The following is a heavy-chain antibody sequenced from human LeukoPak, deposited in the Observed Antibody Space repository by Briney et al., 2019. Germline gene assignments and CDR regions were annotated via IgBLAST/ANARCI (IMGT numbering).Heavy chain of an antibody. Sequence: ASVKVSCKASGYTFTNFDINWVRQAPGQGLEWMGWMNPVSGNAGSAQKFQGRVTLTRDTSISTAYMELSSLRSDDTAFYYCARAPMGTAALYWGQGTLVTVSS. CDR1: GYTFTNFD. CDR2: MNPVSGNA. J-gene: IGHJ4*02. V-gene: IGHV1-8*01. CDR3: ARAPMGTAALY. D-gene: IGHD2-2*01.